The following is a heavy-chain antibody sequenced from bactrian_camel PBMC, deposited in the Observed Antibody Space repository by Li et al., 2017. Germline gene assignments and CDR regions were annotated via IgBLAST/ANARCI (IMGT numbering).Heavy chain of an antibody. J-gene: IGHJ4*01. CDR1: TNTISRAC. V-gene: IGHV3S53*01. D-gene: IGHD4*01. CDR2: IGTDGTA. CDR3: AVRLGGGRVGCTSGRYRDADFGR. Sequence: VQLVESGGGSVQPGGSLTLSCAASTNTISRACMAWFRQVPGRNEREGVATIGTDGTATYADSVKGRFTLSEDNAKNTVYLQMNNLAPEDTAMYYCAVRLGGGRVGCTSGRYRDADFGRWGQGTQVTVS.